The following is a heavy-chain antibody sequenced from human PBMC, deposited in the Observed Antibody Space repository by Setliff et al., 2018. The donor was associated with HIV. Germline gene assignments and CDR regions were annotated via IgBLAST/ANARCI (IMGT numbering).Heavy chain of an antibody. CDR2: IDHSGST. CDR1: GGSFNDYY. D-gene: IGHD3-10*01. J-gene: IGHJ4*02. CDR3: ARGLNYYGSGSYLPLGY. V-gene: IGHV4-34*01. Sequence: KPSETLSLTCAVYGGSFNDYYWTWIRQPPGKGLEWIGEIDHSGSTKYHASLKSRVTISIDTSKNQISLKLSSVTAADTAVYYCARGLNYYGSGSYLPLGYWGQGTLVTV.